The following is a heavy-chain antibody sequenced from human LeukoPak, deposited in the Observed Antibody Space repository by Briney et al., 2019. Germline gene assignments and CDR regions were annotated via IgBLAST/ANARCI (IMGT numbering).Heavy chain of an antibody. J-gene: IGHJ5*02. V-gene: IGHV4-39*01. D-gene: IGHD6-13*01. CDR2: IYYSGST. Sequence: SETLSLTCTVSGGSISSSSYYWGWIRQPPGKGLEWIGSIYYSGSTYYNPSLKSRVTISVDTSKNQFSLKLTSVTAADMAVYYCARREAAAGTDAFDPWGQGTLVTVSS. CDR3: ARREAAAGTDAFDP. CDR1: GGSISSSSYY.